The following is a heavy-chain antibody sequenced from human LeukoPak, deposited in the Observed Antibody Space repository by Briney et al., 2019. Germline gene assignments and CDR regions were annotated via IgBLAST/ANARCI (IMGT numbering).Heavy chain of an antibody. J-gene: IGHJ6*03. Sequence: ASVKVSCKASGYTFTSYGISWVRQAPGQGLERMGWISAYNGNTNYAQKLQGRVTMTTDTSTSTAYMELRSLRSDDTAVYYCARENYYDSSGYYYGAYHYYMDVWGKGTTVTVSS. D-gene: IGHD3-22*01. V-gene: IGHV1-18*01. CDR1: GYTFTSYG. CDR3: ARENYYDSSGYYYGAYHYYMDV. CDR2: ISAYNGNT.